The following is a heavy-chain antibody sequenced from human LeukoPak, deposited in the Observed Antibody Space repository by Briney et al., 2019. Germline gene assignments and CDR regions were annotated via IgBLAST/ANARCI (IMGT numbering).Heavy chain of an antibody. Sequence: SETLSLTCTVSGGSISSSSYYWGWIRQPPGKGLEWIGSIYYSGSTYYNPSLKSRVTISVDTSKNQFSLKLSSVTAADTAVYYCAGIGEDYGDYRFDYWGQGTLVTVSS. CDR2: IYYSGST. V-gene: IGHV4-39*07. D-gene: IGHD4-17*01. J-gene: IGHJ4*02. CDR3: AGIGEDYGDYRFDY. CDR1: GGSISSSSYY.